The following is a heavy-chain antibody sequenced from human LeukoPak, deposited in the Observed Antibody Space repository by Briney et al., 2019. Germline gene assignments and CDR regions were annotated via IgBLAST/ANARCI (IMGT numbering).Heavy chain of an antibody. Sequence: SETLSLTCAVYGGSFSGYYWSWIRQPPGKGLEWIGYIYYSGSTNYNPSLKSRVTISVDTSKNQFSLKLSSVTAADTAVFYCARARRDGYNYDAFDIWGQGTMVTVSS. CDR1: GGSFSGYY. CDR2: IYYSGST. J-gene: IGHJ3*02. V-gene: IGHV4-59*01. CDR3: ARARRDGYNYDAFDI. D-gene: IGHD5-24*01.